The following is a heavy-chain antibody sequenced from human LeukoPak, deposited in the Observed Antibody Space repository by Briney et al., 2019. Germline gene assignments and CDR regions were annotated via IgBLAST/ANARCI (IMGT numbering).Heavy chain of an antibody. CDR1: GFTVTSNA. CDR3: AKMIRGVIITGDYFDS. V-gene: IGHV3-23*01. J-gene: IGHJ4*02. D-gene: IGHD3-10*01. CDR2: ISGRGGST. Sequence: GGSLRLSCAVSGFTVTSNAMRCVRQAPGKGLEWVSAISGRGGSTYYADSVKGRFTISRDNSKNTVYLQMDSLRAEDTAAYYCAKMIRGVIITGDYFDSWGQGTLVTVSS.